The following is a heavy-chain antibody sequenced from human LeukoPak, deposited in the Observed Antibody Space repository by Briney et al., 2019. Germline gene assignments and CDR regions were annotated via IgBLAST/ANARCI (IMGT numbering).Heavy chain of an antibody. J-gene: IGHJ4*02. CDR2: ISTDGSST. D-gene: IGHD6-19*01. Sequence: GGSLRLSCAASGFTFSSNWMHWVRQGPGKGLVWVSRISTDGSSTTYADSVKGRFTISRDNAKNTLYLQMNSLRAEDTAVCYCSRASSSVPNLLDYWGQGTLVTVSS. CDR3: SRASSSVPNLLDY. CDR1: GFTFSSNW. V-gene: IGHV3-74*01.